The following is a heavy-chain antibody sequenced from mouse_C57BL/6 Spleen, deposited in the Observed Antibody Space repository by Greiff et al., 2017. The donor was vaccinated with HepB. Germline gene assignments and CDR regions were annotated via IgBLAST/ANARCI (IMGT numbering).Heavy chain of an antibody. CDR2: ISNGGGST. D-gene: IGHD1-1*01. CDR1: GFTFSDYY. V-gene: IGHV5-12*01. J-gene: IGHJ1*03. CDR3: ARYYGGYFDV. Sequence: EVNVVESGGGLVQPGGSLKLSCAASGFTFSDYYMYWVRQTPEKRLEWVAYISNGGGSTYYPDTVKGRFTISRDNAKNTLYLQMSRLKSEDTAMYYCARYYGGYFDVWGTGTTVTVSS.